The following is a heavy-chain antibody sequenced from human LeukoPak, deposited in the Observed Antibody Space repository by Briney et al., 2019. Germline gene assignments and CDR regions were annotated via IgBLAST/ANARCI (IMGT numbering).Heavy chain of an antibody. CDR2: IGSSAGSI. CDR1: GFTFSSNA. D-gene: IGHD5-18*01. Sequence: PGGSLRLTCAASGFTFSSNAMSWVRQAPGKGLEWVSGIGSSAGSIHYADSVKGRFTISRDNSKNTLYLEMNSLRAEDTAVYYCAKAALYHEVDTAMPFRWGQGTLVTVSS. J-gene: IGHJ4*02. CDR3: AKAALYHEVDTAMPFR. V-gene: IGHV3-23*01.